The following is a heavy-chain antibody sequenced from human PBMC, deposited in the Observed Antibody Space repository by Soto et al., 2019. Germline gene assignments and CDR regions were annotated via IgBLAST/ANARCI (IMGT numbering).Heavy chain of an antibody. Sequence: GESLKISCAASGFTFSSYGMHWVRQAPGKGLEWVAVIWYDGSNKYYADSVKGRFTISRDNSKNTLYLQMNSLRAEDTAVYYCARDQQTLSSSWSRNFDYWGQGTLVTVSS. CDR1: GFTFSSYG. CDR3: ARDQQTLSSSWSRNFDY. V-gene: IGHV3-33*01. D-gene: IGHD6-13*01. J-gene: IGHJ4*02. CDR2: IWYDGSNK.